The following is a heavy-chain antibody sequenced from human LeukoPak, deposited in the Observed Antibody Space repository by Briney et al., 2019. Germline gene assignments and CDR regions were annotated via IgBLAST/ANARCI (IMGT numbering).Heavy chain of an antibody. CDR2: IFYSGTT. CDR1: GASISSYY. Sequence: PSETLSLTCTVSGASISSYYWGWIRQPPGKGLEWIGTIFYSGTTYHNPSLKSRVTISVDASKNQFSLKLTSVTAADTAVYYCARRVAAADTYYFDYWGQGTLVTVSS. CDR3: ARRVAAADTYYFDY. D-gene: IGHD6-25*01. J-gene: IGHJ4*02. V-gene: IGHV4-39*01.